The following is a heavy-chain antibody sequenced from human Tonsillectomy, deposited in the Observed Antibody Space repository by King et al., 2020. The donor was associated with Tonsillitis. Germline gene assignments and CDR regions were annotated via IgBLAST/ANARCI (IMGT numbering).Heavy chain of an antibody. Sequence: QLVQSGAEVKMPGASVKVSCKASGYTFNNYGITWVRQAPGQGLEWMGSISTYDGKTKYAQKVQGRLTLTKDTSTSTVYMELRSLRSDDTALYYCARDRSERRIVVLPSAVDYWGPGTLVTVSS. J-gene: IGHJ4*02. D-gene: IGHD2-15*01. CDR1: GYTFNNYG. V-gene: IGHV1-18*01. CDR3: ARDRSERRIVVLPSAVDY. CDR2: ISTYDGKT.